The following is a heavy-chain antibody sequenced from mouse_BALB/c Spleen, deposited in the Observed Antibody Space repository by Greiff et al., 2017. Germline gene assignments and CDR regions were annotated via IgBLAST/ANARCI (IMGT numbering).Heavy chain of an antibody. V-gene: IGHV8-12*01. CDR2: IYWDDDK. D-gene: IGHD2-4*01. CDR1: GFSLSTSGMG. J-gene: IGHJ3*01. CDR3: ARSEGYDYDGASWFAY. Sequence: QVTLKVSGPGILQPSQTLSLTCSFSGFSLSTSGMGVSWIRQPSGKGLEWLAHIYWDDDKRYNPSLKSRLTISKDTSSNQVFLKITSVDTADTATYYCARSEGYDYDGASWFAYWGQGTLVTVSA.